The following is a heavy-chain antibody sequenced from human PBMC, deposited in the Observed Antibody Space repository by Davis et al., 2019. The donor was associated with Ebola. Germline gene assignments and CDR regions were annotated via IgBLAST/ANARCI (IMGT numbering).Heavy chain of an antibody. Sequence: ASLKVSCKASGYTFTGYYMHWVRQAPGQGLEWMGWINPNSGGTNYAQKFQGRVIMTRDTSISTAYMELSRLRSDDTAVYSCASEYYDTPSLYYFDYWGQGTLVTVSS. J-gene: IGHJ4*02. CDR3: ASEYYDTPSLYYFDY. CDR1: GYTFTGYY. CDR2: INPNSGGT. D-gene: IGHD3-22*01. V-gene: IGHV1-2*02.